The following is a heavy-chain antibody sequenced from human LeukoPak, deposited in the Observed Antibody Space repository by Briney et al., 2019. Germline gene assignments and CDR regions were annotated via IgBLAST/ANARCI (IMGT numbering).Heavy chain of an antibody. V-gene: IGHV3-23*01. CDR2: ISGSGGAT. J-gene: IGHJ4*02. Sequence: GGSLRLSCAASGFTFNTYGMSWVRQAPGKGLEWVSGISGSGGATYYADSVKGRFTVSRDDPHNTLYLQMNSVRAEDTAVYFCARGGVDHYGSGAYYLMYYFDHWGQGALVTVSS. D-gene: IGHD3-10*01. CDR3: ARGGVDHYGSGAYYLMYYFDH. CDR1: GFTFNTYG.